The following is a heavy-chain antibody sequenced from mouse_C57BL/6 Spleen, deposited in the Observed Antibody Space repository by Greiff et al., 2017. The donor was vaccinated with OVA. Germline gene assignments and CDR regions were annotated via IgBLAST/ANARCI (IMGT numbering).Heavy chain of an antibody. J-gene: IGHJ4*01. CDR1: GFTFSSYG. Sequence: EVKLVESGGDLVKPGGSLKLSCAASGFTFSSYGMSWVRQTPDKRLEWVATISSGGSYTYYPDSVKGRFTISRDNAKNTLYLQMSSLKSEDTAMYYCARHVTPVGAMDYWGQGTSVTVSS. CDR3: ARHVTPVGAMDY. D-gene: IGHD1-1*02. V-gene: IGHV5-6*01. CDR2: ISSGGSYT.